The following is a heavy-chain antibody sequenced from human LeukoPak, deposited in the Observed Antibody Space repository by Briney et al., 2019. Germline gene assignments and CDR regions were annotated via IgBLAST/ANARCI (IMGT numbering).Heavy chain of an antibody. CDR1: GFTFSSYG. V-gene: IGHV3-23*01. D-gene: IGHD1-26*01. CDR2: ISGSGGST. CDR3: AKGGTQYSGSYMAAYFDY. J-gene: IGHJ4*02. Sequence: GGTLRLSCAASGFTFSSYGMSWVRQAPGKGLEWVSAISGSGGSTYYADSVKGRFTISRDNSKNTLYLQMNSLRAEDTAVYYCAKGGTQYSGSYMAAYFDYWGQGTLVTVSS.